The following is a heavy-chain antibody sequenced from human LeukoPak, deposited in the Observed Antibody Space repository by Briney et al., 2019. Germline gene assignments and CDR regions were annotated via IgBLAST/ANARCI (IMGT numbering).Heavy chain of an antibody. CDR3: SAGVITGTFHI. V-gene: IGHV3-74*01. J-gene: IGHJ3*02. CDR1: GFTFSDYW. Sequence: GGSLRLSCAASGFTFSDYWMHWVRHAPGEGLVWVSRVNGYGNSTIYADSVKGRYTISRDNAKNTLYLQMNSLRAEDTAVYYCSAGVITGTFHIWGQGTMVTVPS. D-gene: IGHD3-16*02. CDR2: VNGYGNST.